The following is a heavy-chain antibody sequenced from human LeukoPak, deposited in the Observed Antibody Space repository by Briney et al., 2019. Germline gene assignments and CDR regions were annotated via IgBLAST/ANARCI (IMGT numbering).Heavy chain of an antibody. CDR2: ISYDGSNR. V-gene: IGHV3-30*18. CDR3: AKALRCWAYCGAECSNVHAFDI. J-gene: IGHJ3*02. CDR1: GFTFSDYG. D-gene: IGHD2-21*01. Sequence: GRSLRLSCAASGFTFSDYGIHLVRQAPGKGLEWVAVISYDGSNRYYADSVKGRFTISRDNSKETLYVQMNSLRAEDTAVYYDAKALRCWAYCGAECSNVHAFDIWGQGTMVTVSS.